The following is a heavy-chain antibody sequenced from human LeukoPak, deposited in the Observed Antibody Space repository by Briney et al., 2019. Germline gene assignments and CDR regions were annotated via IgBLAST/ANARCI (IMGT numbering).Heavy chain of an antibody. Sequence: SETLSLTCTVSGGSVSSHFWSWIRQPPGKGLEWIGYIYNSGITNYNPSLKSRVTMSVDPSKNQFSLMLRSVTAADTAVYYCARDHLPAGAPGYYMDLGGKGTTVTVSS. CDR3: ARDHLPAGAPGYYMDL. D-gene: IGHD4/OR15-4a*01. CDR1: GGSVSSHF. CDR2: IYNSGIT. J-gene: IGHJ6*03. V-gene: IGHV4-59*02.